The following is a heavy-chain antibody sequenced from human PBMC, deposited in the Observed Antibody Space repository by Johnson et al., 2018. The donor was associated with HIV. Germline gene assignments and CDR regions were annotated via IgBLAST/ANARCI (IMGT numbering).Heavy chain of an antibody. CDR1: EFNFRNYA. CDR2: VSYDGSQT. D-gene: IGHD6-19*01. J-gene: IGHJ3*02. Sequence: QVQLVESGGGVVQPGRSLRIQCEVSEFNFRNYALHWVRLAPGKGLQWVAVVSYDGSQTFYADAVKGRFTISRDNSKNMTNLQMNGLSDEDTADYYCVRDQGSGWPTNAFDIWGRGTRVTVSS. CDR3: VRDQGSGWPTNAFDI. V-gene: IGHV3-30*03.